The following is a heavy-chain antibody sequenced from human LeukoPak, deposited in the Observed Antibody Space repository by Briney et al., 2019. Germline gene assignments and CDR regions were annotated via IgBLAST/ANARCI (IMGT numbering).Heavy chain of an antibody. CDR1: GGSISSGDYY. D-gene: IGHD2-8*02. CDR2: IYYSGST. J-gene: IGHJ1*01. CDR3: ARTSRTGEPEYFQH. Sequence: AQTLSLTCTVSGGSISSGDYYWSWIRQPPGKGLEWIGYIYYSGSTYYNPSLKSRVTISVDTSENQFSLRLSSVTAADTAVYYCARTSRTGEPEYFQHWGQGTLVTVSS. V-gene: IGHV4-30-4*01.